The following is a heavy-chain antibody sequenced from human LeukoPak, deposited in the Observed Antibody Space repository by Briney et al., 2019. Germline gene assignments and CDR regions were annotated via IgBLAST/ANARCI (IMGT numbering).Heavy chain of an antibody. J-gene: IGHJ4*02. CDR3: ARGGLLWFGELSGY. CDR1: GFTFSSYA. CDR2: ISSNGGST. D-gene: IGHD3-10*01. V-gene: IGHV3-64*01. Sequence: PGGCLRLSCAASGFTFSSYAMHWVRQAPGKGLEYVSVISSNGGSTYYANSVKGRFTISRDNSKNTLYLQMGSLRAEDMAVYYCARGGLLWFGELSGYWGQGPLVTV.